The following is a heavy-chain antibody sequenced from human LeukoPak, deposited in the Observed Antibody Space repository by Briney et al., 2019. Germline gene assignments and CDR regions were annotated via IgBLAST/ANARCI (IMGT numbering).Heavy chain of an antibody. CDR1: GFTFSRYA. J-gene: IGHJ4*02. CDR3: AREVGGKGYFDY. Sequence: LRLSCAASGFTFSRYAMSWIRQPPGKGLEWIGYIYHSGPTYYNPSLQGRVSISVDKSINQLSLKVFSVTAADTAVYYCAREVGGKGYFDYWGQGTLVPVSS. D-gene: IGHD1-26*01. CDR2: IYHSGPT. V-gene: IGHV4-30-2*01.